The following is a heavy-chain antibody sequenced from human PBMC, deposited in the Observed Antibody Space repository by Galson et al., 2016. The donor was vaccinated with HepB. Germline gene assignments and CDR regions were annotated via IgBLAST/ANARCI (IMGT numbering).Heavy chain of an antibody. V-gene: IGHV1-24*01. CDR1: GNSLSEVS. CDR2: FDPEDGET. CDR3: AVDLRWAPLRSADD. D-gene: IGHD1-26*01. Sequence: SVKVSCKVSGNSLSEVSMHWVRQAPGKGLEWMGGFDPEDGETIYAQNFQGRVTMTEDTSTDTAYLELSSLTSEDTAVYYCAVDLRWAPLRSADDWGQGTLVTVSS. J-gene: IGHJ4*02.